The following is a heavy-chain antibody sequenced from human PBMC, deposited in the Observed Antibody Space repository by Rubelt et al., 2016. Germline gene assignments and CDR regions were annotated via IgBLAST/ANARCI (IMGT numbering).Heavy chain of an antibody. CDR2: INSVGSST. CDR1: GFTFSSYA. CDR3: ARDRGYGGFDY. D-gene: IGHD4-23*01. J-gene: IGHJ4*02. V-gene: IGHV3-74*03. Sequence: EVQLLESGGGLVQPGGSLRLSCAASGFTFSSYAMSWVRQAPGKGLEWVSRINSVGSSTTYADSVKGRFTISRDNAKNTLYLQRNSLSAEDAAVYYCARDRGYGGFDYWGQGALVTVSS.